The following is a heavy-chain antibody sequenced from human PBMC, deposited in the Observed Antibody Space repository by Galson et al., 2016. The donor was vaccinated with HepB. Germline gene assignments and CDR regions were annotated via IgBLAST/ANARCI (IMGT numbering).Heavy chain of an antibody. CDR3: AREGLNGGSDY. J-gene: IGHJ4*02. Sequence: SLRLSCAASGFTFSRSAMHWVRQAPGKGLEYVSAISSNGHRTYYADSVKGRFTISRDNSKNTLFLQMGSLRAEDTAVYYCAREGLNGGSDYWGQGTLVTVSS. D-gene: IGHD1-26*01. CDR2: ISSNGHRT. CDR1: GFTFSRSA. V-gene: IGHV3-64*02.